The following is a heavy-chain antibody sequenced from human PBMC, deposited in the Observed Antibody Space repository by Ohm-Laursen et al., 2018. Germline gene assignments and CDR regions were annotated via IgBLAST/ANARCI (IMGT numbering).Heavy chain of an antibody. D-gene: IGHD3-10*01. CDR3: AKDQTSFSGSFDI. Sequence: SLRLSCSASGFTFSSYGMSWVRQAPGKGLEWVSADSGSGDSTQHADSVKGRFTISRDNSKDTLYLQMNSLRAEDTAVYNCAKDQTSFSGSFDIWGQGTKVTVSS. CDR1: GFTFSSYG. J-gene: IGHJ3*02. V-gene: IGHV3-23*01. CDR2: DSGSGDST.